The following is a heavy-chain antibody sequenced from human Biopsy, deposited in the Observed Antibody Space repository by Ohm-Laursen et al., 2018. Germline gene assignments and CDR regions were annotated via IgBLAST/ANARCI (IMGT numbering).Heavy chain of an antibody. CDR2: ISWNSGSI. Sequence: SLRLSCTASGFTFYDYAMHWVRQVPGKGLEWVSGISWNSGSIGYADSVKGRFTISRDNAKNSLYLQMNSLRAEDTAVYYCARSRGSSGIATIYYYGMDVWGQGTTVTVSS. V-gene: IGHV3-9*01. CDR3: ARSRGSSGIATIYYYGMDV. D-gene: IGHD3-10*01. CDR1: GFTFYDYA. J-gene: IGHJ6*02.